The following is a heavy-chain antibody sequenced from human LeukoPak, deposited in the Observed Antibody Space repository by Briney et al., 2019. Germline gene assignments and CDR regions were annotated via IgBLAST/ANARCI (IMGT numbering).Heavy chain of an antibody. V-gene: IGHV1-18*01. Sequence: ASVTVSFTASVYTLITQGFSAIGQAPGQGLEWLGWISAYNGKTNYAQNFQGRVTMTTDTSTWTAYMEMRMQRYSVTDDYNGASERGKNYCLTWGSNCWGQGTLVTVSS. D-gene: IGHD3-16*01. CDR1: VYTLITQG. CDR3: ASERGKNYCLTWGSNC. J-gene: IGHJ4*02. CDR2: ISAYNGKT.